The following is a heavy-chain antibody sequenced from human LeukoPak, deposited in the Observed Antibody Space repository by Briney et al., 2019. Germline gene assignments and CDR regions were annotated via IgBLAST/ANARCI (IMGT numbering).Heavy chain of an antibody. CDR3: ARVQGYYDSSGYQSDPNWFDP. J-gene: IGHJ5*02. Sequence: ASVKVSCKASGGTFSSYAISWVRQAPGQGLEWMGIINPSGGSTSYAQKFQGRVTMTRDTSTSTVYMELSSLRSEDTAVYYCARVQGYYDSSGYQSDPNWFDPWGQGTLVTVSS. CDR1: GGTFSSYA. V-gene: IGHV1-46*01. D-gene: IGHD3-22*01. CDR2: INPSGGST.